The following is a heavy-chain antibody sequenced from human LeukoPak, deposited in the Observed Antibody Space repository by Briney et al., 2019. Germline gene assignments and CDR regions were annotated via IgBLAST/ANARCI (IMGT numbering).Heavy chain of an antibody. CDR2: ISAYNGNT. CDR3: AREGTTGTTDWFDP. D-gene: IGHD1-1*01. J-gene: IGHJ5*02. V-gene: IGHV1-18*01. CDR1: GYTFTSYG. Sequence: ASVKVSCKASGYTFTSYGISWVRQAPGQGLEWMGWISAYNGNTNYAQKLQGRVTMTTDTSTSTAYMELTGLTSDDTAVYYCAREGTTGTTDWFDPWGQGTLVTVSS.